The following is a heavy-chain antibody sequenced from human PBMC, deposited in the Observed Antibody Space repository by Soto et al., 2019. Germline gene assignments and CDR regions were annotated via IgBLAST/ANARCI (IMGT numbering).Heavy chain of an antibody. CDR3: AKDVGSYYYDTSAYLYDY. D-gene: IGHD3-22*01. CDR2: INWNSATL. CDR1: GFIFEDFA. V-gene: IGHV3-9*01. Sequence: GGSLRLSCVGSGFIFEDFAMNWVRQVPGKGLEWVSGINWNSATLAYADSVKGRFIVSRDNAKNILYLQMNSLRAEDAALYYCAKDVGSYYYDTSAYLYDYWGQGTLVTVSS. J-gene: IGHJ4*02.